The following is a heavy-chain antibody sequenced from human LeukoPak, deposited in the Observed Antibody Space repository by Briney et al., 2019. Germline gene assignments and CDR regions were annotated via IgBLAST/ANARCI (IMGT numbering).Heavy chain of an antibody. CDR2: ISSSSSYI. V-gene: IGHV3-21*01. D-gene: IGHD2-15*01. Sequence: GGSLRLSCAASGFTFSSYSMNWVRQAPGKGLEWVSSISSSSSYIYYADSVKGRFTISRDNAKNSLYLQMNSLRAEDTAVYYCASGYCSGGSCYPGYYYYYMDVWGKGTTVTVSS. CDR3: ASGYCSGGSCYPGYYYYYMDV. J-gene: IGHJ6*03. CDR1: GFTFSSYS.